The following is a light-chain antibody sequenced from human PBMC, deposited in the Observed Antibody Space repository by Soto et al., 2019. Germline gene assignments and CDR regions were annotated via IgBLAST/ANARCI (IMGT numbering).Light chain of an antibody. CDR1: QSVSSSY. V-gene: IGKV3-20*01. Sequence: EIVMTQAPATRSLSPCERATLSCRASQSVSSSYLAWYQQKPGQAPRLLIYGASSRPTGIPDRFSGSGSGTDFTLTISRLEPEDFAVYYCQQYGSSSTFGQGTRLEI. CDR2: GAS. J-gene: IGKJ5*01. CDR3: QQYGSSST.